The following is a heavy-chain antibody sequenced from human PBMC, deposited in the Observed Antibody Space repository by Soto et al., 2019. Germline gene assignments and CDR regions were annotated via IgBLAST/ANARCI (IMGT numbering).Heavy chain of an antibody. CDR3: ARSRQLPGPNWFDP. CDR2: IYTSGST. D-gene: IGHD1-1*01. Sequence: QVQLQQSGPGLVKPSETLSLTCTVSGGSISSYYWSWIRQPAGKGLEWIRRIYTSGSTNYNPALKSRGTMSVDTSKNQFPLKRSSVTAVCTELYYGARSRQLPGPNWFDPWGQGPLVTVSS. V-gene: IGHV4-4*07. CDR1: GGSISSYY. J-gene: IGHJ5*02.